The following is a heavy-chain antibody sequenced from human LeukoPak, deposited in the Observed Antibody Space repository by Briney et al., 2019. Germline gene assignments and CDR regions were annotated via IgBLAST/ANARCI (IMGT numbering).Heavy chain of an antibody. D-gene: IGHD2/OR15-2a*01. CDR1: GYTFTSYY. J-gene: IGHJ5*02. CDR3: AREAPSTCWFDP. Sequence: ASAKVSCKASGYTFTSYYIHCVPQAPRQGLEYMGIINPSGNTNYAQKFQGRVTMTRATSTSTVYMELTSLRSEDTAVYYCAREAPSTCWFDPWGQGTLVTVSS. V-gene: IGHV1-46*01. CDR2: INPSGNT.